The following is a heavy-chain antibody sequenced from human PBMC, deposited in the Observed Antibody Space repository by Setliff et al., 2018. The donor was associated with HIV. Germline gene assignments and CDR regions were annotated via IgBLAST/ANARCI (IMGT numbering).Heavy chain of an antibody. CDR1: GGSMDNYY. Sequence: SETLSLTCIVSGGSMDNYYWNWVRQPPGKGPEWIGNMCHNENGVTTNQNPSLKSRVVMYLDRTKDEFSLSLFSATTADTAVYYCARDRGSGWYGYFQQWGQGSQVTVS. J-gene: IGHJ1*01. V-gene: IGHV4-59*01. D-gene: IGHD6-19*01. CDR3: ARDRGSGWYGYFQQ. CDR2: MCHNENGVTT.